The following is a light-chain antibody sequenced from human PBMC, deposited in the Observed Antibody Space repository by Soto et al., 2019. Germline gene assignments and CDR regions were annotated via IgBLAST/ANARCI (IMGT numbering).Light chain of an antibody. V-gene: IGKV3-15*01. CDR1: QSVSSS. J-gene: IGKJ1*01. Sequence: EIVVTQSPATLSVSPGERVTLSCRASQSVSSSLAWYQQRPGQAPRLLIYDTSTRAAGIAARFSGSGSGTEFTLIICSLQSEDSAVYYCQQYVHWPPGAFGQGTTVEIK. CDR3: QQYVHWPPGA. CDR2: DTS.